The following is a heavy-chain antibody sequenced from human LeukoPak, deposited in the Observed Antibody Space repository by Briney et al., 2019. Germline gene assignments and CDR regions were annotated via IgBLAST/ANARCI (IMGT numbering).Heavy chain of an antibody. D-gene: IGHD1-26*01. Sequence: GASVKVSCKASGYTFTTYGISWVRQAPGQGLEWMGWISAYNGQTNHTHNLQGRVSMTIDTSTSTAYMELRSLRSDDTAVYYCASCGGSYYVHRWFDPWGQGTLVTVSS. CDR3: ASCGGSYYVHRWFDP. CDR1: GYTFTTYG. V-gene: IGHV1-18*01. CDR2: ISAYNGQT. J-gene: IGHJ5*02.